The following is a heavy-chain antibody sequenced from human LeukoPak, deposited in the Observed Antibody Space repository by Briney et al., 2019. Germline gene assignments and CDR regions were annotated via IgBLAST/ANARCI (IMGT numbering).Heavy chain of an antibody. CDR3: ATEVWYRFDY. J-gene: IGHJ4*02. D-gene: IGHD2-15*01. Sequence: PGGSLRLSCAASGFTFNSDWMSWVRQAPGKGLECVAKINPDGSIEQYVDSVKGRFTISRDNSKKSLYLQMNSLRVEDTAVYYCATEVWYRFDYWGQGTLVTVSP. CDR1: GFTFNSDW. V-gene: IGHV3-7*01. CDR2: INPDGSIE.